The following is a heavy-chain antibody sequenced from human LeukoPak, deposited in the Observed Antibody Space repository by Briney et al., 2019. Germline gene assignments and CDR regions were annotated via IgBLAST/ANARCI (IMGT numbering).Heavy chain of an antibody. CDR2: IYHSGST. D-gene: IGHD2-15*01. CDR1: GGSISSGNW. V-gene: IGHV4-4*02. CDR3: ARDCSGGSCTLSDYYYYGMDV. Sequence: SETLSLTCAVSGGSISSGNWWSWVRQPPGKGLEWIGEIYHSGSTNYNPSLKSRVTISVDKSKNQFSLKLSSVTAADTAVYYCARDCSGGSCTLSDYYYYGMDVWGQGTTVTVSS. J-gene: IGHJ6*02.